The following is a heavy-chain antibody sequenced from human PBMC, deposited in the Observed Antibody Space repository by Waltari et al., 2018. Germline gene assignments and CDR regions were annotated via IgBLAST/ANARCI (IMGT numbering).Heavy chain of an antibody. V-gene: IGHV1-46*01. CDR3: ARAGTTLIWGVAE. Sequence: QVQLVQSGAEVKRPGAAVQVSCKASGYSFTAFSMPWVRQAPGQGLEWMGIINPSGGGTTYTQKFQDRVTMTRDTSTNTVYMELSSLRSEDTAVYYCARAGTTLIWGVAEWGQGTLVTVSS. D-gene: IGHD3-10*01. J-gene: IGHJ4*02. CDR1: GYSFTAFS. CDR2: INPSGGGT.